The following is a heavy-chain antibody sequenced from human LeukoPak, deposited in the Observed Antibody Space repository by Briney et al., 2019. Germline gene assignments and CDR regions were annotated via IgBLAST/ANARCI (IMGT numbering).Heavy chain of an antibody. CDR3: ARDLHEGRFLEWLLSGMDV. Sequence: GGSLRLSCAASGFTFSSYSMNWVRQAPGKGLEWVSSISSSSSYIYYADSVKGRFTISRDNAKNSLYLQMNSLRAEDTAVYYCARDLHEGRFLEWLLSGMDVWGQGTTVTVSS. CDR2: ISSSSSYI. D-gene: IGHD3-3*01. J-gene: IGHJ6*02. V-gene: IGHV3-21*01. CDR1: GFTFSSYS.